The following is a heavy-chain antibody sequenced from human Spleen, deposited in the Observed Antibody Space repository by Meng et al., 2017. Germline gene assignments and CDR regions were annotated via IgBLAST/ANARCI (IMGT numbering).Heavy chain of an antibody. V-gene: IGHV1-3*01. CDR1: GYTFTSYA. CDR2: INGGNGNT. Sequence: QVQLVQSGAEVKKPEASVKVSCKASGYTFTSYAMYWVRQAPGQRLEWMGWINGGNGNTKYSQKFQGRVTITRDTSATTAYMELSSLRSEDTAVYYCARELSRYYFDYWGQGTLVTVSS. J-gene: IGHJ4*02. D-gene: IGHD3-3*02. CDR3: ARELSRYYFDY.